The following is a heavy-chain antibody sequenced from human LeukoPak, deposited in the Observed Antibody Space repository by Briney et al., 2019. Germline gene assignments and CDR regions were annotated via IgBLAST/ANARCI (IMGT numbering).Heavy chain of an antibody. Sequence: GASLQISSKGSGYSFTSYWIGWVRQMPGKGLEWMGVIYPGDSDTRYSPPFQGQVTISADKSSSTAYLQWSSLKASDTAMYYCARAYYDGSGYYYLYFGYWGQGTLVTVSS. D-gene: IGHD3-22*01. J-gene: IGHJ4*02. CDR2: IYPGDSDT. CDR3: ARAYYDGSGYYYLYFGY. V-gene: IGHV5-51*01. CDR1: GYSFTSYW.